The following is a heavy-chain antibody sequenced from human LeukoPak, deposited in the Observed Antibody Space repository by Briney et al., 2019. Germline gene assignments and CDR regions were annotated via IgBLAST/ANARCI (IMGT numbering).Heavy chain of an antibody. CDR1: GGSISSDY. CDR2: IYTSGST. CDR3: ARGGQYGSGSYYTYHYYGMDV. J-gene: IGHJ6*02. D-gene: IGHD3-10*01. V-gene: IGHV4-4*07. Sequence: SETLSLTCTVSGGSISSDYWSWIRQPAGKGLEWIGRIYTSGSTNHNPSLKSRVTMSVDTSKNQFSLKLSSVTAADTAVYYCARGGQYGSGSYYTYHYYGMDVWGQGTTVTVSS.